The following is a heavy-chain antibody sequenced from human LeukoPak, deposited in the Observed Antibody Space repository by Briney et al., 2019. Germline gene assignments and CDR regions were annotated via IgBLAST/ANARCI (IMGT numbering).Heavy chain of an antibody. D-gene: IGHD3-10*01. CDR2: IKTKTEGGAT. CDR3: TTDRTPYYDSGNYWGYFQY. Sequence: KTGGSLRLFCAASEFTVSDAWMSWVRKAPGKGLEWVGRIKTKTEGGATDYANPVKGRFTISRDDSKNTLDLQMNSLKTEDTAVYYCTTDRTPYYDSGNYWGYFQYWGQGALVTVSS. CDR1: EFTVSDAW. V-gene: IGHV3-15*01. J-gene: IGHJ1*01.